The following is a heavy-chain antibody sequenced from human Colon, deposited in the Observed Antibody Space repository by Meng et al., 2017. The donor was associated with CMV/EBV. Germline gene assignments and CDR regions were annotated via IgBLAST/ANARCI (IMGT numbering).Heavy chain of an antibody. CDR2: IYSGGST. D-gene: IGHD1-26*01. CDR3: ARGYSGTSS. CDR1: GFTVSSTH. V-gene: IGHV3-66*01. Sequence: QVVASGGDLVKPGGSLRLSCAASGFTVSSTHMSWVRQAPGKGLEWVSVIYSGGSTFYADSVKGRFTISRDNSKNTLYLQMNSLSAEDTAVYYCARGYSGTSSWGQGTLVTVFS. J-gene: IGHJ4*02.